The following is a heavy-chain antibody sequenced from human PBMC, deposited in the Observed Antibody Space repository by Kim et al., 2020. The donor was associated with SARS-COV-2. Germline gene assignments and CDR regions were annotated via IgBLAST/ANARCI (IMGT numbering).Heavy chain of an antibody. J-gene: IGHJ6*02. D-gene: IGHD2-21*01. V-gene: IGHV3-21*01. CDR3: VRGSPIEVVVPGEPYYYFYGMDV. CDR1: GFTFSSFR. CDR2: ISRSGSKT. Sequence: GGSLRLSCAASGFTFSSFRMNWVRQAPGKGLEWVSSISRSGSKTYHADSVRGRFTMSRDNAKNSLFLQMNSLRAADTAVYYCVRGSPIEVVVPGEPYYYFYGMDVWGQGAPVTVSS.